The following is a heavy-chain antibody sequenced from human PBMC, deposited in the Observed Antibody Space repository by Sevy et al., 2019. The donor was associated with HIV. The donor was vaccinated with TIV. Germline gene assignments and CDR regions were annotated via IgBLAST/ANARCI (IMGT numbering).Heavy chain of an antibody. V-gene: IGHV1-2*04. CDR2: INPNSGGT. D-gene: IGHD2-2*01. J-gene: IGHJ3*02. CDR3: GRSKMGYCSITSCYDGDAFDI. Sequence: ASVKVSCKASGYTFTGYYMHWVRQAPGQGLEWMGWINPNSGGTNYAQKFQGWVTMTRDTSISTAYMELSRLKSDDTAEYYCGRSKMGYCSITSCYDGDAFDIWGQGTMVTVSS. CDR1: GYTFTGYY.